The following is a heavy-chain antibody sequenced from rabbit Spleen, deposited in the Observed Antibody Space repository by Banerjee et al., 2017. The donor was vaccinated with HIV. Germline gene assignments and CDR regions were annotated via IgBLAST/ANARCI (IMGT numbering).Heavy chain of an antibody. J-gene: IGHJ6*01. CDR1: GFSFSSSYW. CDR2: IAGSSSGFT. V-gene: IGHV1S45*01. D-gene: IGHD1-1*01. CDR3: ARDTSSSFSSYGMDL. Sequence: QEQLVESGGGLVQPEGSLTLTCTASGFSFSSSYWICWVHQAPGKGLEWIGCIAGSSSGFTYSATWAKGRFTCSKTSSTTVTLQMTRLTAADTATYFCARDTSSSFSSYGMDLWGPGTLVTVS.